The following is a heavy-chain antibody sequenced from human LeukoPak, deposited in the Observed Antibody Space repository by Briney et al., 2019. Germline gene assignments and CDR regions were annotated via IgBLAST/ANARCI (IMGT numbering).Heavy chain of an antibody. CDR2: IIPILGIA. J-gene: IGHJ4*02. D-gene: IGHD6-6*01. Sequence: ASVKVSCKASGGTFSSYAISWVRQAPGQGLEWMGRIIPILGIANYAQKFQGRVTITADKSTSTAYMELSSLRSEGTAVYYCARYSSSSGGDYFDYWGQGTLVTVSS. CDR1: GGTFSSYA. CDR3: ARYSSSSGGDYFDY. V-gene: IGHV1-69*04.